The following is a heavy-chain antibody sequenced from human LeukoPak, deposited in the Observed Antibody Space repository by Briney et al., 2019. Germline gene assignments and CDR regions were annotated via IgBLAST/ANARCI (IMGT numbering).Heavy chain of an antibody. D-gene: IGHD3-22*01. CDR1: GFTFSSYG. CDR2: IRYDGSNK. CDR3: AKDLVYYYDSSAPGPTYYYYYYMDV. Sequence: PGGSLRLSCAASGFTFSSYGMHWVRQAPGKGLEWVAFIRYDGSNKYYADSVKGRFTISRDNSKNTLYLQMNSLRAEDTAVYYCAKDLVYYYDSSAPGPTYYYYYYMDVWGKGTTVTISS. J-gene: IGHJ6*03. V-gene: IGHV3-30*02.